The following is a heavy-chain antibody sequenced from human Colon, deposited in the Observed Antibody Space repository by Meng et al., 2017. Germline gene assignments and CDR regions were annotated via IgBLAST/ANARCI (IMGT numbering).Heavy chain of an antibody. J-gene: IGHJ4*02. Sequence: QGQLQHAGPGLVKPSQTLSLTCAISGDSVVSNRALWHWVRQSPSRGLEWLGQTYYRSEWQNHYGVSVKSRITINADTSRNHFSLHLNSVTPEDTAVYYCTTWYGEYWGQGTLVTVSS. V-gene: IGHV6-1*01. CDR1: GDSVVSNRAL. CDR3: TTWYGEY. CDR2: TYYRSEWQN. D-gene: IGHD3-10*01.